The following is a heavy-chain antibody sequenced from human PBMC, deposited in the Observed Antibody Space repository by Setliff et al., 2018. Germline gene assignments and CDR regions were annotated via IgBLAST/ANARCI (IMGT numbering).Heavy chain of an antibody. J-gene: IGHJ4*02. Sequence: GGSLRLSCAASGFSFSTYRMHWVRQAPGKGLEWVAVIWDDGGNKYQADSVKGRFTISRDNSKNTLYLQMNSMRPEDTAVYYCARTCSGSGGYAGLESWGQGTPITVSS. CDR2: IWDDGGNK. D-gene: IGHD2-15*01. V-gene: IGHV3-30-3*01. CDR3: ARTCSGSGGYAGLES. CDR1: GFSFSTYR.